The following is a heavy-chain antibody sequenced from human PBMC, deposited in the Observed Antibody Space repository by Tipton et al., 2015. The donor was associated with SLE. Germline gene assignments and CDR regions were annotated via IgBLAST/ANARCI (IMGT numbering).Heavy chain of an antibody. Sequence: TLSLTCTASSYSISSDCYWGWIRQPPGKGLEWIGSVYHSGSTYYNPSLKSRVTISVDTSKNQFSLKLNSVTAADTAVYYCARGGIQLWNWFDPWGQGTLVTVSS. CDR2: VYHSGST. CDR3: ARGGIQLWNWFDP. CDR1: SYSISSDCY. V-gene: IGHV4-38-2*02. D-gene: IGHD5-18*01. J-gene: IGHJ5*02.